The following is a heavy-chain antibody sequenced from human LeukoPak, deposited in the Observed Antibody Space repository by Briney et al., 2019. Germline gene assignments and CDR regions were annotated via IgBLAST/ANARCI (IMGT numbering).Heavy chain of an antibody. V-gene: IGHV3-7*03. CDR3: ARDRLDIVVVVAADVPVDAFDI. CDR1: GFTFSSYW. CDR2: IKQDGSEK. J-gene: IGHJ3*02. D-gene: IGHD2-15*01. Sequence: PGGSLRLSCAASGFTFSSYWMSWVRQAPGKGLEWVANIKQDGSEKYYVDSVKGRFTISRDNAKNSLYLQMNSLRAEDTAVYYCARDRLDIVVVVAADVPVDAFDIWGQGTMVTVSS.